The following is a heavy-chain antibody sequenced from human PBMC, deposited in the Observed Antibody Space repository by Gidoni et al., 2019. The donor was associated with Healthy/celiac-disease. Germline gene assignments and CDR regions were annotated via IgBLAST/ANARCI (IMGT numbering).Heavy chain of an antibody. D-gene: IGHD3-10*01. CDR2: MSCNSVSI. V-gene: IGHV3-9*01. J-gene: IGHJ3*02. CDR1: GLTLDAYA. Sequence: EVKLVESGGGLGQPGGCVRLSWDASGLTLDAYAMHWVRQAPGQGMEWCSGMSCNSVSIAYADSVNCRFTISRDNAKTSLYLQMNSLRAEDTALYYCAKDRGDGYHYDAFDIWGQGTMVTVSS. CDR3: AKDRGDGYHYDAFDI.